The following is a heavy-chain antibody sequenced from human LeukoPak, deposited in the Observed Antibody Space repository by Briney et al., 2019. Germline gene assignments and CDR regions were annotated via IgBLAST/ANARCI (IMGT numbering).Heavy chain of an antibody. J-gene: IGHJ4*02. CDR2: IKQDGSEK. CDR1: GFTFSSYG. CDR3: ARDDRGITFGGVIVNYFDY. D-gene: IGHD3-16*02. V-gene: IGHV3-7*04. Sequence: GGSLRLSCAASGFTFSSYGMHWVRQAPGKGLEWVASIKQDGSEKYYVDSVKGRFTISRDNAKNSLYLQMNSLRAEDTAVYYCARDDRGITFGGVIVNYFDYWGQGTLVTVSS.